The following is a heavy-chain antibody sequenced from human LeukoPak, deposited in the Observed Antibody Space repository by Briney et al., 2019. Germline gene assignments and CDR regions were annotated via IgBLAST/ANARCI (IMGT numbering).Heavy chain of an antibody. D-gene: IGHD2-15*01. CDR1: GFTVSSNY. Sequence: GGSQRLSCAASGFTVSSNYMSWVRQAPGKGLEWVSVIYSGGSTYYADSVKGRFTISRDNSKNTLYLQMNSLRAEDTAVYYCASATLRCSGGSCYEMDVWGKGTTVTVSS. J-gene: IGHJ6*04. CDR2: IYSGGST. V-gene: IGHV3-53*01. CDR3: ASATLRCSGGSCYEMDV.